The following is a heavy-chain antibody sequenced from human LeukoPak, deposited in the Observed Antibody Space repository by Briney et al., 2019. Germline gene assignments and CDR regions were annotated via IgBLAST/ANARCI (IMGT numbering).Heavy chain of an antibody. Sequence: ASVKVSFTASGDIFNSYSVSWVRQAPRQGLGYMGGIIPMFGSANYAQKFQGRVTITTDQSTTTAYMELRSLTSEDTAVYYCARVGRSRGSLPNTYYYMDVWGKGTTVTVSS. CDR1: GDIFNSYS. CDR2: IIPMFGSA. V-gene: IGHV1-69*05. J-gene: IGHJ6*03. CDR3: ARVGRSRGSLPNTYYYMDV. D-gene: IGHD1-26*01.